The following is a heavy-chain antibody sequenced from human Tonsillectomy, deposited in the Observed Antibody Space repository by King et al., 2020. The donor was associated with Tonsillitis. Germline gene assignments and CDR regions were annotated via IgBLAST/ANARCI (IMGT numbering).Heavy chain of an antibody. CDR1: GGSISSYY. J-gene: IGHJ3*02. D-gene: IGHD3-22*01. V-gene: IGHV4-59*12. CDR2: IYYSGST. CDR3: EREIEVPNTYYYDSSGYSDAFDI. Sequence: QLQESGPGLVKSSETLSLTCTVSGGSISSYYWSWIRQPPGKGLEWIGYIYYSGSTNYNPSLKSRVTISVDTSKNQFSLKLSSVTAVDTAVYYFEREIEVPNTYYYDSSGYSDAFDIWGQGTMVTVSS.